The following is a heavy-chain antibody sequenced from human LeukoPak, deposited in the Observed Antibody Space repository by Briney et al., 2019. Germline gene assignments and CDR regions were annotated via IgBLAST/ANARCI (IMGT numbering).Heavy chain of an antibody. D-gene: IGHD2-15*01. CDR1: GGSFSGYY. Sequence: SETLSLTCAVYGGSFSGYYWSWIRQPPGKGLEWIGEINHSGSANYNPSLKSRVTISVDTSKNQFSLKLSSVTAADTAVYYCARGSPYYCSGGSCRGFFDYWGQGTLVTVSS. CDR3: ARGSPYYCSGGSCRGFFDY. V-gene: IGHV4-34*01. CDR2: INHSGSA. J-gene: IGHJ4*02.